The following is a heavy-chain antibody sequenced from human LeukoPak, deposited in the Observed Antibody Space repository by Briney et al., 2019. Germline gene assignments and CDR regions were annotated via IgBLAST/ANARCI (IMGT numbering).Heavy chain of an antibody. Sequence: GGSLRLSCVASGFTFSSYAMSWVRQAPGKGLEWVSAITGSGDSTYYADSVKGRFTISRDNSKNTLSLQMNSLRAEDTAVYYCAKENPVGGTNYFDYWGQGTLVTVPS. J-gene: IGHJ4*02. CDR1: GFTFSSYA. V-gene: IGHV3-23*01. CDR2: ITGSGDST. D-gene: IGHD1-26*01. CDR3: AKENPVGGTNYFDY.